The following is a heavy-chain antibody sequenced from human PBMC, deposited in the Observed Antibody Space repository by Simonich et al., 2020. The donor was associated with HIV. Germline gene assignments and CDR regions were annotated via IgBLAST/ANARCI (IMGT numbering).Heavy chain of an antibody. CDR1: GGSISRYY. Sequence: QVQLQESGPGLVKPSETLSLTCNVSGGSISRYYWSWIRQPPGKGLEWIGYIFDNGFTNYNPSLKSRVTISVDTSKNQFSLKMTSVTAADTAVYYCARAPDYGANVYFDYWGQGTLVTVSS. D-gene: IGHD4-17*01. J-gene: IGHJ4*02. CDR2: IFDNGFT. V-gene: IGHV4-59*01. CDR3: ARAPDYGANVYFDY.